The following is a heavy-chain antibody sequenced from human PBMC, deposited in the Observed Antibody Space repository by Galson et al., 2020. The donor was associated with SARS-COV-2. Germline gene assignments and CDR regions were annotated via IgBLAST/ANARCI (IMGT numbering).Heavy chain of an antibody. D-gene: IGHD3-9*01. CDR2: IYYSGST. CDR1: GGPISSYY. V-gene: IGHV4-59*01. J-gene: IGHJ4*02. Sequence: PSETLSLTCTVSGGPISSYYWSWIRQPPGMGLEWIGYIYYSGSTKYNPSLKSRVSISIDTSKNQFSLRLNSVTAADTAVYYCARRSDWVDYWGQGILVTVSS. CDR3: ARRSDWVDY.